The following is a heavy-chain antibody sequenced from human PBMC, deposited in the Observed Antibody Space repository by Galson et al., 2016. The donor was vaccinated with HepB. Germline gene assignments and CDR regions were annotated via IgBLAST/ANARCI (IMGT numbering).Heavy chain of an antibody. CDR3: ARFGEAAAGDDY. V-gene: IGHV3-66*01. CDR2: ISDDGPT. Sequence: SLRPSCAVSGFTVNRQYMTWVRQAPGEGLEWVSVISDDGPTRYTDSVTGRFTISRDIYKNTLFLQMNTLRVDDTAVYYCARFGEAAAGDDYWGQGTLVTVSS. D-gene: IGHD6-25*01. CDR1: GFTVNRQY. J-gene: IGHJ4*02.